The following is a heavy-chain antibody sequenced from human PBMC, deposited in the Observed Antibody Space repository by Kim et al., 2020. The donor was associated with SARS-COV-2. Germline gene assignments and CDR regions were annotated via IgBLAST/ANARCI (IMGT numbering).Heavy chain of an antibody. CDR3: ARGVVPAAIY. V-gene: IGHV4-31*03. J-gene: IGHJ4*02. CDR2: IYYSGST. Sequence: TLSLTCTVSGGSISSGGYYWSWIRQHPGKGLEWIGYIYYSGSTYYNPSLKSRVTISVDTSKNQFSLKLSSVTAADTAVYYCARGVVPAAIYWGQGTLVTVSS. D-gene: IGHD2-2*01. CDR1: GGSISSGGYY.